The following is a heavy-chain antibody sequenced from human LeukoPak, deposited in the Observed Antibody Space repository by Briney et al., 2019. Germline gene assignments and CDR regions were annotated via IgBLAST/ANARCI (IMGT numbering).Heavy chain of an antibody. J-gene: IGHJ4*02. D-gene: IGHD6-19*01. V-gene: IGHV3-53*01. CDR3: ARTADSSGWLYYFDY. CDR2: IYSGGST. CDR1: GFTVSSNY. Sequence: GGSLRLSCAASGFTVSSNYMSWVRQAPGKGLEWVSVIYSGGSTYYADSVKGRFTISRDNSKNTLYLQMNSLRAEDTAVYYCARTADSSGWLYYFDYWGQGTLVTVSS.